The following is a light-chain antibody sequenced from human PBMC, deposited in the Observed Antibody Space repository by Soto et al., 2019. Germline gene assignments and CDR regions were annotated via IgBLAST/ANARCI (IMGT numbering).Light chain of an antibody. CDR1: SSNIGSNT. J-gene: IGLJ3*02. V-gene: IGLV1-44*01. Sequence: QPVLTQPPSASGTPGQRVTISCSGSSSNIGSNTVNWYQQLPGTAPKLLIYSNNQRPSGVPDRFSGSKSGTSASLAISGLQSEDEADYYCAPWDDSLNVNWVFGGGTKLTVL. CDR3: APWDDSLNVNWV. CDR2: SNN.